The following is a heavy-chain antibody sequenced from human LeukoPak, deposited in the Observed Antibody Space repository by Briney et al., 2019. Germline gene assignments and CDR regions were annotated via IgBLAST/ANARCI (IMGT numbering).Heavy chain of an antibody. D-gene: IGHD6-13*01. V-gene: IGHV3-11*04. CDR2: ISSSGSTI. J-gene: IGHJ4*02. CDR1: GFTFSDYY. Sequence: PGESLRLSCAASGFTFSDYYMSWIRQAPGKGLEWVSYISSSGSTIYYADSVKGRFTISRDNAKNSLYLQMNSLRAEDAAVYYCAREYSSSWYGDYWGQGTLVTVSS. CDR3: AREYSSSWYGDY.